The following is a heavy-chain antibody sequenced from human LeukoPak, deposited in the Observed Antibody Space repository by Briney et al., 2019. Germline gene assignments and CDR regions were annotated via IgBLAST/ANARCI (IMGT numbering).Heavy chain of an antibody. CDR1: GGSIRTSGNY. D-gene: IGHD2-8*01. J-gene: IGHJ4*02. CDR2: IYYSGTT. V-gene: IGHV4-31*03. CDR3: ARLVYGNGWQIDY. Sequence: SQTLSLTCTVSGGSIRTSGNYWSWIRHHPGKGLERMGCIYYSGTTYDSPSLKSRLTVSVDTSKNRFFLDLTSVTAADTAVYYCARLVYGNGWQIDYWGRGTLVTVSS.